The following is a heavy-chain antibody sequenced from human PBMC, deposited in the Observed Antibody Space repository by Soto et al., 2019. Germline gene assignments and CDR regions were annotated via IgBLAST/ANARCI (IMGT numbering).Heavy chain of an antibody. CDR3: AGNIVVVPAAPPYGMDV. CDR2: ISYDGSNK. D-gene: IGHD2-2*01. CDR1: GFTFSSYG. J-gene: IGHJ6*02. Sequence: PGGSLRLSCAASGFTFSSYGMHWVRQAPGKGLEWVAVISYDGSNKYYADSVKGRFTISRDNSKNTLYLQMNSLRAEDTAVYYCAGNIVVVPAAPPYGMDVWGQGTTVTVSS. V-gene: IGHV3-30*03.